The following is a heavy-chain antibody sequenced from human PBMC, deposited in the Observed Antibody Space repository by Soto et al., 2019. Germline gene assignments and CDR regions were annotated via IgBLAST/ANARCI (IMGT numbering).Heavy chain of an antibody. CDR2: IYDSEII. J-gene: IGHJ4*02. CDR3: VGETAAGILTGYAWDS. V-gene: IGHV4-4*02. CDR1: GGSISDTKW. D-gene: IGHD3-9*01. Sequence: QVQLQESGPGLVKPSGTLSLTCSVSGGSISDTKWLSWVRQPPGKGLEWIGEIYDSEIITYNPSLKSRVTMSVDKSKNQFSLTLRPVTSADTAIYYCVGETAAGILTGYAWDSWGQGTLVTVSS.